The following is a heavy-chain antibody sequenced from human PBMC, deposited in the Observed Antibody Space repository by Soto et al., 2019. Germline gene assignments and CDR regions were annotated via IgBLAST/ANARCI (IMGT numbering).Heavy chain of an antibody. CDR1: GYTFYSHS. D-gene: IGHD5-18*01. CDR2: INADYGNT. CDR3: ARCIQGDYYYGMDV. V-gene: IGHV1-18*01. J-gene: IGHJ6*02. Sequence: ASLKFSCKASGYTFYSHSIIWVRQAPGQGLEWMGRINADYGNTQYAQKFRGRVTMTTDTSTTTVYMELTNLRSDDTAVYYCARCIQGDYYYGMDVWGQGTTVTVSS.